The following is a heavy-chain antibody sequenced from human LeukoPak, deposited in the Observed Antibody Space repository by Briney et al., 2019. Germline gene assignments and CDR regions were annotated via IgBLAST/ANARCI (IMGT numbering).Heavy chain of an antibody. CDR2: IYYSGST. Sequence: SETLSLTCTVSGGSISSYYWGWIRQPPGKGLEWIGYIYYSGSTNYNPSLKSRVTISVDTSKNQFSLKLSSVTAADTAVYYCARHTYYYDSSGYLFDTWGQGTMVTVSS. J-gene: IGHJ3*02. D-gene: IGHD3-22*01. CDR3: ARHTYYYDSSGYLFDT. CDR1: GGSISSYY. V-gene: IGHV4-59*08.